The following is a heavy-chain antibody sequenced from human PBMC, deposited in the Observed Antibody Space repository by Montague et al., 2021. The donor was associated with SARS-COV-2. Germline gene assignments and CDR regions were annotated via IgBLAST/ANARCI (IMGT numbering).Heavy chain of an antibody. D-gene: IGHD3-22*01. Sequence: SETLSLTCTVSGGSISSYYWNWIRQSAGKGLEWIGRIYNGGSTNYDPSLKSRVTMSVDTSKNQFSLKLSSVTAADTAVYYCARGALLYDCSGYYSDAFDIWGQGTMVTVSS. J-gene: IGHJ3*02. CDR3: ARGALLYDCSGYYSDAFDI. CDR1: GGSISSYY. CDR2: IYNGGST. V-gene: IGHV4-4*07.